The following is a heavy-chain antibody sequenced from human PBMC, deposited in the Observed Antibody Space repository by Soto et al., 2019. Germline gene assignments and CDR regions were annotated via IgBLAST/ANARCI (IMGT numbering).Heavy chain of an antibody. CDR3: AREMDSSSSDDAFDL. Sequence: GPSVKVSCKASGYTFTNYYLHWVRQAPGQGLEWIGIINPSSGSTTYAQKFQGRVTMTRDTSTSTVYMELSSLRSEDTAVHYCAREMDSSSSDDAFDLWGQGTMVTVSS. CDR2: INPSSGST. D-gene: IGHD6-6*01. CDR1: GYTFTNYY. V-gene: IGHV1-46*01. J-gene: IGHJ3*01.